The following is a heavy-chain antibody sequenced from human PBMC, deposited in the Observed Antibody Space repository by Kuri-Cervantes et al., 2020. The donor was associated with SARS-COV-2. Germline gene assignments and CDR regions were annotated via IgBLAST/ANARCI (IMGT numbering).Heavy chain of an antibody. J-gene: IGHJ6*03. V-gene: IGHV1-2*04. D-gene: IGHD6-6*01. CDR2: INPNSGGT. CDR3: ARVNSSSKSYYYYYYMDV. CDR1: GFTFTSSA. Sequence: ASVKVSCKASGFTFTSSAVHWVRQAPGQGLEWMGWINPNSGGTNYAQKFQGWVTMTRDTSISTAYMELSRLRSDDTAVYYCARVNSSSKSYYYYYYMDVWGKGTTVTVSS.